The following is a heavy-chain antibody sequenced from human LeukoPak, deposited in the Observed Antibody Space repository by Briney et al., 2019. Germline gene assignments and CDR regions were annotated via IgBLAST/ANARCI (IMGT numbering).Heavy chain of an antibody. CDR2: IYYSGST. D-gene: IGHD3-16*02. CDR3: ARARVIPASFDD. Sequence: SETLSLTCTVSGDSISIYYWSWIRQPPGKGLEWIGYIYYSGSTNYNPSLKSRVTISMDTSMNQFSLRLNSVTAADTAVYYCARARVIPASFDDWGQGALVTVSS. V-gene: IGHV4-59*12. J-gene: IGHJ4*02. CDR1: GDSISIYY.